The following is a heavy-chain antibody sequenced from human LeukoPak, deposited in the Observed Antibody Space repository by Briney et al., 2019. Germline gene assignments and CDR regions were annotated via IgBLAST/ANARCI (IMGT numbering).Heavy chain of an antibody. D-gene: IGHD6-6*01. CDR3: ARPPQPEYSSSSAVSYFDY. J-gene: IGHJ4*02. V-gene: IGHV3-48*03. CDR2: ISSSGSTI. Sequence: GGSLRLSCAASGFTFSSYEMNWVRQAPGKGLEWVSYISSSGSTIYYADSVKGRFTISRDNAKNSLYLQMNSLRAEDTAVYYCARPPQPEYSSSSAVSYFDYWGQGTLVTVSS. CDR1: GFTFSSYE.